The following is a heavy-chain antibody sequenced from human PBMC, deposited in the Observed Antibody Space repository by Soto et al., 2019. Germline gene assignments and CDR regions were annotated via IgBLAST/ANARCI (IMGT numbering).Heavy chain of an antibody. CDR1: GGSFIDYS. Sequence: QVLLQQWGAGRLKPSETLSLTCAVYGGSFIDYSWGWIRQSPGTGLEWFGEINHSGSANYNPSLKSRVTISVDTSKNQFSLKLYSVTAADAAVYYCARVSDYWSKGTLVTVSS. J-gene: IGHJ4*02. V-gene: IGHV4-34*01. CDR2: INHSGSA. CDR3: ARVSDY.